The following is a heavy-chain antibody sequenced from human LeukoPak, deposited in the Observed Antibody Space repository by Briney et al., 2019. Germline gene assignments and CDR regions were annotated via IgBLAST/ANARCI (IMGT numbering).Heavy chain of an antibody. J-gene: IGHJ4*02. CDR1: GGSIISDY. Sequence: SETLALTCTVSGGSIISDYWSWIRQPPGKGLEWIGYIYYSGSTNYNPSLKSRVTISVDTSKNQFSLKLSSVTAADTAVYYCARGFDGSGYYYGYWGQGTLVTVSS. CDR3: ARGFDGSGYYYGY. CDR2: IYYSGST. V-gene: IGHV4-59*12. D-gene: IGHD3-22*01.